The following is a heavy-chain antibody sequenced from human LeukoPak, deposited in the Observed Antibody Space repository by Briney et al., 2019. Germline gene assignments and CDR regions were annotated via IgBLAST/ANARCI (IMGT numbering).Heavy chain of an antibody. CDR3: ARYSGSYPGFDY. CDR1: GGSISSYY. Sequence: SETLSLTCTVSGGSISSYYWSWIRQPPGKGLEWIGYIYYSGSINYNPSLKSRVTISVDTSKNQFSLKLRSVTAADTAVYYCARYSGSYPGFDYWGQGTLVTVSS. V-gene: IGHV4-59*08. J-gene: IGHJ4*02. D-gene: IGHD1-26*01. CDR2: IYYSGSI.